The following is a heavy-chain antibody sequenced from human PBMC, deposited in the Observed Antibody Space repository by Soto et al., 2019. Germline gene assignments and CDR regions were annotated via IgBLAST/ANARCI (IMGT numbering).Heavy chain of an antibody. CDR2: ISSRIGSHI. J-gene: IGHJ4*02. Sequence: GGSLRLSCAASGFTFSSYTMTWVRQAPGKGLEWVSFISSRIGSHISYADSVKGRFTISRDNAKNSVSLQMNSLRVEDTAVYYCARKGVSYLDSWGQGALVTVSS. V-gene: IGHV3-21*06. CDR1: GFTFSSYT. CDR3: ARKGVSYLDS. D-gene: IGHD2-8*01.